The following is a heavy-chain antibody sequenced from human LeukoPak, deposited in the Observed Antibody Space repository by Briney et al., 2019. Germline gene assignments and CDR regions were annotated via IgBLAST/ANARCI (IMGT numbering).Heavy chain of an antibody. V-gene: IGHV4-38-2*02. J-gene: IGHJ2*01. D-gene: IGHD3-22*01. CDR3: ARLKYYDSSGYSDYWYFDL. CDR2: IYHSGST. Sequence: SETLSLTCTVSGYSISSGYYWGWIRQPPGKGLEWIGSIYHSGSTYYNPSLKSRVTISVDTSKNQFSLKLSSVTAADTAVYYCARLKYYDSSGYSDYWYFDLWGRGTLVTVSS. CDR1: GYSISSGYY.